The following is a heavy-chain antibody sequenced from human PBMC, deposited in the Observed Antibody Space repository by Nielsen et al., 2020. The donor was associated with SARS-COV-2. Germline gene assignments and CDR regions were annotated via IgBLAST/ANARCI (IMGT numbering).Heavy chain of an antibody. V-gene: IGHV1-2*06. CDR3: AKRPGFRGDYFDY. Sequence: ASVKVSCKASGYTFTGYYMHWVRQAPGQGLEWMGRINPNSGGTNYAQKFQGRVTMTRDTSISTAYMELSRLRSDDTAVYYCAKRPGFRGDYFDYWGQGTLVTVSS. CDR2: INPNSGGT. J-gene: IGHJ4*02. D-gene: IGHD6-6*01. CDR1: GYTFTGYY.